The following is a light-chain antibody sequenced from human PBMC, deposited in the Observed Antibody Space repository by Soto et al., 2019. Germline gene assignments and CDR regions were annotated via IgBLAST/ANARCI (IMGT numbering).Light chain of an antibody. CDR2: EVS. V-gene: IGLV2-14*01. Sequence: QSALTQPASVSGSPGQSITISCTGTSSDVGGYNYVSWYQQHPGKAPKLMIYEVSNRPSGVSNRFSGSKSGNTAPLTISGLQAEDEADYYCSSYTSSSTQVFGGGTQLTVL. CDR3: SSYTSSSTQV. CDR1: SSDVGGYNY. J-gene: IGLJ3*02.